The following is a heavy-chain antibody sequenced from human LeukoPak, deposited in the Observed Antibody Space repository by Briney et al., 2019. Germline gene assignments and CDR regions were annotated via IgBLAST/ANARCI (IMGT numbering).Heavy chain of an antibody. CDR1: GFTFGRYA. J-gene: IGHJ4*02. CDR2: IAYDGSNN. Sequence: GRSMRLSCTAYGFTFGRYAMQWLRQAAGKVLEWVAVIAYDGSNNYCADSLKGQGRFTISRDNSKNTLYLEMNSLRPEDTAVYYCAKYAAAGAYDRHCEIDSWGQGTLVTVSS. CDR3: AKYAAAGAYDRHCEIDS. D-gene: IGHD3-22*01. V-gene: IGHV3-30*18.